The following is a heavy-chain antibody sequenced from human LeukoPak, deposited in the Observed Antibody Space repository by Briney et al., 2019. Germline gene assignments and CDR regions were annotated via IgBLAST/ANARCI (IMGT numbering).Heavy chain of an antibody. CDR3: AKDPVTMIVVVIPYYFDY. V-gene: IGHV3-23*01. CDR2: ISGSGGST. J-gene: IGHJ4*02. CDR1: GFTFSSYA. Sequence: PGGSLRLSCAASGFTFSSYAMSWVRQAPGKGLEWVSAISGSGGSTYYADSVKGRFTISRDNSKNTLYLQMNSLRAEDTAVYYCAKDPVTMIVVVIPYYFDYWSQGTLVTVSS. D-gene: IGHD3-22*01.